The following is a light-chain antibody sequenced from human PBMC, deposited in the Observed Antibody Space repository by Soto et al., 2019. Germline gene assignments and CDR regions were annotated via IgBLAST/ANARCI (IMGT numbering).Light chain of an antibody. J-gene: IGKJ1*01. CDR1: QNVGSD. CDR2: RAS. V-gene: IGKV3-15*01. Sequence: IVMTQSPATLSVSPGGRVTLSCRASQNVGSDLAWYQQKPGQAPRLLIYRASTRATNIPARFSGSGSETEFTLTISSLQSEDLAVYYCQHYKNWPITFGQGTKVEIK. CDR3: QHYKNWPIT.